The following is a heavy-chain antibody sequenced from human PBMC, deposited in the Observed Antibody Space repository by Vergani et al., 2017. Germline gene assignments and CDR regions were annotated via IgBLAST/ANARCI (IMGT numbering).Heavy chain of an antibody. CDR1: GFTFISYA. J-gene: IGHJ3*02. D-gene: IGHD3-3*01. CDR2: ISGSGGST. CDR3: AKDRITIFGVVIDAFDI. V-gene: IGHV3-23*01. Sequence: EVQLLESGGGLVQPGGSLRLSCAASGFTFISYAMSWVRQAPGKGLEWVSAISGSGGSTYYADSVKGRFTISRDNSKNTLYLQMNSLRAEDTAVYYCAKDRITIFGVVIDAFDIWGQGTMVTVSS.